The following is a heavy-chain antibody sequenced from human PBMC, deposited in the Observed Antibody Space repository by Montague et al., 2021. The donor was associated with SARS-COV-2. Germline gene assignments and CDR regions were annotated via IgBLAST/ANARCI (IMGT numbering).Heavy chain of an antibody. Sequence: SLRLSCPASGFSFSAYATSWVRQAPGKGLKWVSAITPGGDIPYYADSVRGRFTISRDHARNTVYLQMDSLRVEDTAVYYCVKDTYGSFDPWGLGTLVTVSS. CDR3: VKDTYGSFDP. J-gene: IGHJ5*02. D-gene: IGHD5-24*01. V-gene: IGHV3-23*01. CDR2: ITPGGDIP. CDR1: GFSFSAYA.